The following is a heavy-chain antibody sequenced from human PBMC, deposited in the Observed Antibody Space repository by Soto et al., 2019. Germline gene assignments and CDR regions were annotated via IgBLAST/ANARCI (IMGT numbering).Heavy chain of an antibody. CDR3: TTDGAFGGVVVAFHL. J-gene: IGHJ3*01. CDR1: GFSFSEAW. Sequence: EVQMVESGGGLVKPGGSLRLSCAVSGFSFSEAWMNWVRQAPGKGLEWVGRIKSKAAGGAIDYAAPVKGRFTISRDDSKDTLYLQINGLKTEDIAVYYCTTDGAFGGVVVAFHLWGLGTLLTVSS. V-gene: IGHV3-15*07. CDR2: IKSKAAGGAI. D-gene: IGHD3-10*01.